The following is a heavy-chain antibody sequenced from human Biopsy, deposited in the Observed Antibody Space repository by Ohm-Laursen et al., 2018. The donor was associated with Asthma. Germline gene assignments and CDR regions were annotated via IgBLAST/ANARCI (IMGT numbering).Heavy chain of an antibody. CDR3: ARVLESSDRGPFYFFALDV. D-gene: IGHD6-25*01. J-gene: IGHJ6*02. CDR2: ISSSGSTR. Sequence: SLRLSCAASGFSFSDYYMTWMRQAPGKGLEWVASISSSGSTRYPSESLLGRYTMSRDNAQQTMSLEVRSLRVEDTAIYFCARVLESSDRGPFYFFALDVWGQGTTVAVS. V-gene: IGHV3-11*01. CDR1: GFSFSDYY.